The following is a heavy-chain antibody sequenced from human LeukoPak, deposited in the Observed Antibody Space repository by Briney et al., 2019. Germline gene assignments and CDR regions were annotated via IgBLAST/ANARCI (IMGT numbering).Heavy chain of an antibody. CDR1: GGSISSYY. J-gene: IGHJ4*02. CDR2: IYYSGST. D-gene: IGHD2-21*02. Sequence: PSETLSLTCTVSGGSISSYYWSWIRQPPGKGLEWIGYIYYSGSTNYNPSLKSRVTISVDTSKNQFSLKLSSVTAADTAVYYCASNPAYCGGDCYFDYWGQGTLVTVSS. CDR3: ASNPAYCGGDCYFDY. V-gene: IGHV4-59*01.